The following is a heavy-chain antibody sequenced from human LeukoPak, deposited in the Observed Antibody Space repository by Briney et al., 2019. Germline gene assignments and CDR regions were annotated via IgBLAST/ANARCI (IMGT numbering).Heavy chain of an antibody. CDR3: AKSLYYYDSSGYYLYYFDY. CDR1: GFTLSSYA. J-gene: IGHJ4*02. Sequence: GGSLRLSCAASGFTLSSYAMNWVRQAPGKGLEWVSTISGSGGITYYADSVKGRFTISRDNSKNTLYLQMSSLRAEDTAVYFCAKSLYYYDSSGYYLYYFDYWGQGTLVTVSS. CDR2: ISGSGGIT. V-gene: IGHV3-23*01. D-gene: IGHD3-22*01.